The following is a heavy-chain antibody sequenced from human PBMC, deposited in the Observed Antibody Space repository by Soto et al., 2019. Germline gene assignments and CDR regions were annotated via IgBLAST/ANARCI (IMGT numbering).Heavy chain of an antibody. CDR1: GFTFINFA. CDR2: ISGGGDAA. V-gene: IGHV3-23*01. J-gene: IGHJ2*01. Sequence: EEQLLESGGGLVQPGGSLRLSCAGSGFTFINFAMNWVRQAPGKGLEWVSTISGGGDAAFFADSVRGRFTISRDNSKDTVTLQMNSLGVDDTAVYYCARKVPGSTSRPDYWYFDLWGRGTLVTVSS. CDR3: ARKVPGSTSRPDYWYFDL. D-gene: IGHD3-10*01.